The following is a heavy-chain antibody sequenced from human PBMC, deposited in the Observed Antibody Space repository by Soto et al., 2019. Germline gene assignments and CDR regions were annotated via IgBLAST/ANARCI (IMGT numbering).Heavy chain of an antibody. CDR3: AKEPDPYSSSLNFDY. V-gene: IGHV3-23*01. CDR1: GLTFSSYA. J-gene: IGHJ4*02. D-gene: IGHD6-6*01. Sequence: GGSLRLSCAASGLTFSSYAMSWVRQAPGKGLEWVSAISGSGGSTYYADSVKGRFTISRDNSKNTLYLQMNSLRAEDTAVYYCAKEPDPYSSSLNFDYWGQGTLVTVSS. CDR2: ISGSGGST.